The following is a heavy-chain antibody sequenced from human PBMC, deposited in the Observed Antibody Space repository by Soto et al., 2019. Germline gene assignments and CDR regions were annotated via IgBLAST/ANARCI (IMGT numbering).Heavy chain of an antibody. CDR2: IIPIFGTA. Sequence: GASVKVSCKASGGTFSSYAISWVRQAPGQGLEWMGGIIPIFGTANYAQKFQGRVTITADESTSTAYMELSSLRSEDTAVYYCARDLSSSSLGAFDICGQGTMVTVSS. CDR1: GGTFSSYA. D-gene: IGHD6-6*01. CDR3: ARDLSSSSLGAFDI. J-gene: IGHJ3*02. V-gene: IGHV1-69*13.